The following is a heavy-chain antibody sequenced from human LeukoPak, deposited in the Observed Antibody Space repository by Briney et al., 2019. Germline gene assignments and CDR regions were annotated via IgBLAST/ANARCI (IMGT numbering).Heavy chain of an antibody. CDR2: IYYSGST. CDR3: ARGNGVSGYSDDWFDP. D-gene: IGHD6-25*01. J-gene: IGHJ5*02. CDR1: GGSFSGYY. Sequence: SETLSLTCAVYGGSFSGYYWSWIRQPPGKGLEWIGSIYYSGSTYYNPSLKSRVTISVDTSKNQFSLKLNSVTAADTAVYYCARGNGVSGYSDDWFDPWGQGTLVTVSS. V-gene: IGHV4-34*01.